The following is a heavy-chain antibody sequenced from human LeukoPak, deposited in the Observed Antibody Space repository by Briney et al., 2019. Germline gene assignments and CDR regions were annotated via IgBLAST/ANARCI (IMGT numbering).Heavy chain of an antibody. D-gene: IGHD3/OR15-3a*01. CDR3: AKDPDFSADY. V-gene: IGHV3-30*02. CDR2: IRYDGSNK. J-gene: IGHJ4*02. Sequence: QSGGSLRLSCTASGFIFSNYAMHWVRQAPGKGLEWVAFIRYDGSNKYYADSVKGRFTISRDNSKNTLYLQMNSLRAEDTAVYYCAKDPDFSADYWGQGTLVTVSS. CDR1: GFIFSNYA.